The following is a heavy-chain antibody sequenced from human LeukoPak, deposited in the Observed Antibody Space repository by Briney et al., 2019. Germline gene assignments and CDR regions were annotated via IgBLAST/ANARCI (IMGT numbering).Heavy chain of an antibody. Sequence: PSETLSLTCAVYGESFSGYYWSWIRLPPGQGLEWIGEINHSGSTNYNPSLKSRVTISVDTSKNQFSLKLSSVTAADTAVYYCARRAYYYGSGSYYHPWGQGTLVAVSS. D-gene: IGHD3-10*01. J-gene: IGHJ5*02. CDR3: ARRAYYYGSGSYYHP. CDR2: INHSGST. V-gene: IGHV4-34*01. CDR1: GESFSGYY.